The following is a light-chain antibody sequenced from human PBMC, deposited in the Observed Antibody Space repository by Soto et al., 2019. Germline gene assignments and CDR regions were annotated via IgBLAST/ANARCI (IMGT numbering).Light chain of an antibody. CDR2: GAS. CDR1: QSVSSN. J-gene: IGKJ3*01. CDR3: QQYNNWPPFT. V-gene: IGKV3-15*01. Sequence: EIVMTQSPATLSVSPGERATLSCRASQSVSSNLAWYQQKPGQAPSLLIYGASTRATGIPARFSGSGSGTEFTLTISSLQSEDFAVYYCQQYNNWPPFTFGPGTKVDI.